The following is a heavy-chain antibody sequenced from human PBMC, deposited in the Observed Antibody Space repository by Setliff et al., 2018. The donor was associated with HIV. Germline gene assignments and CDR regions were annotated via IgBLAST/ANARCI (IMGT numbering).Heavy chain of an antibody. CDR1: GNTFNIYA. CDR3: ARSSGWYQGDFDY. Sequence: SVKVSCKASGNTFNIYAISWVRQAPGHGPEWVGGLSPIRSIANYAQKFQGGVTITADKSRSTAYMELSSLRSEDTAVYYCARSSGWYQGDFDYWGQGTLVTVSS. CDR2: LSPIRSIA. D-gene: IGHD6-19*01. V-gene: IGHV1-69*10. J-gene: IGHJ4*02.